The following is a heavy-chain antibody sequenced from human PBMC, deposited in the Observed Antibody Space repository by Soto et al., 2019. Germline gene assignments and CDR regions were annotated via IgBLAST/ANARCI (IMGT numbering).Heavy chain of an antibody. CDR2: INPQTGGT. J-gene: IGHJ6*02. Sequence: ASVKVSCKASGYTFTGYYIHWVREAPGQGLEWMGWINPQTGGTSYAQKFQGRVTLSRDTSINTAYLELSRLTFDDAAVYFCARERYQVISDGMDVWGQGTTVTVSS. D-gene: IGHD2-2*01. CDR1: GYTFTGYY. V-gene: IGHV1-2*02. CDR3: ARERYQVISDGMDV.